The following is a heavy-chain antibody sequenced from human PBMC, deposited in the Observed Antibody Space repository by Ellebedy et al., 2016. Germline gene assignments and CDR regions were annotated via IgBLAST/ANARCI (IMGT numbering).Heavy chain of an antibody. Sequence: GGSLRLSXKGSGYSFTSYWIGWVRQMPGKGLEWMGIIYPGDSDTRYSPSFQGQVTISADKSISTAYLQWSSLKASDTAMYYCARHREPYSGNRGWFDPWGQGTLVTVSS. CDR1: GYSFTSYW. CDR2: IYPGDSDT. J-gene: IGHJ5*02. V-gene: IGHV5-51*01. D-gene: IGHD1-26*01. CDR3: ARHREPYSGNRGWFDP.